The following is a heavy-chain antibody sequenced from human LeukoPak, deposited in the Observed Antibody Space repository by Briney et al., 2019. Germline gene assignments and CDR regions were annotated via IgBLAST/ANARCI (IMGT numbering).Heavy chain of an antibody. CDR2: IYAGGST. Sequence: AGSLRLSCAASGYTVSDNYMSWIRQAPRKGLEWVSLIYAGGSTYYADSVKGRFTISRDNSKNTLFLQMDSLRHDDTAIYYCAADGYNYFDYWGQGTLVTVSS. D-gene: IGHD5-24*01. V-gene: IGHV3-53*01. J-gene: IGHJ4*02. CDR1: GYTVSDNY. CDR3: AADGYNYFDY.